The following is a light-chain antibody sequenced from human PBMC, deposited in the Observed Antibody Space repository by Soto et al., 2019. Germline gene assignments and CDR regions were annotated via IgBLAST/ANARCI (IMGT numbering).Light chain of an antibody. J-gene: IGKJ1*01. CDR1: QSLSSSY. Sequence: EIVLTQSPGTLSLSPGGRATLSCRASQSLSSSYLAWYQQKPGQAPRLVIYGASSRATGIPDRFSGSGSGTDFTLTISRLEPEDFAVYYCQQYGSSRWTFGQGTKVDIK. V-gene: IGKV3-20*01. CDR2: GAS. CDR3: QQYGSSRWT.